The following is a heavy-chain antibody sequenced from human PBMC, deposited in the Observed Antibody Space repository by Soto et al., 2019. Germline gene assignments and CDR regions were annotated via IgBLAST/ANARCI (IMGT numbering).Heavy chain of an antibody. CDR3: ARVGIEYYYDSSGSSEAFDI. V-gene: IGHV4-31*03. Sequence: TLCLTCTVSGCTISTDGYCWSWHRQHPGKGLEWIGYIDYSGSTYYNPSLKSRVTISVDTSKNQFSLKLSYVTAADTAVYYCARVGIEYYYDSSGSSEAFDIWGQGTMVTVSS. D-gene: IGHD3-22*01. CDR2: IDYSGST. CDR1: GCTISTDGYC. J-gene: IGHJ3*02.